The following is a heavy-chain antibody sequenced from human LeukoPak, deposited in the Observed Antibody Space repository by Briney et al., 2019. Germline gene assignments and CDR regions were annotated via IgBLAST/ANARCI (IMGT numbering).Heavy chain of an antibody. Sequence: GGSLGLSCAASGFTFSSYSMNWVRQAPGKGLEWVSSISSSSSYIYYADSVKGRSTISRDNAKNSLYLQMNSLRAEDTAVYYCARDDYGDFVFDYWGQGTLVTVSS. V-gene: IGHV3-21*01. CDR1: GFTFSSYS. D-gene: IGHD4-17*01. CDR2: ISSSSSYI. J-gene: IGHJ4*02. CDR3: ARDDYGDFVFDY.